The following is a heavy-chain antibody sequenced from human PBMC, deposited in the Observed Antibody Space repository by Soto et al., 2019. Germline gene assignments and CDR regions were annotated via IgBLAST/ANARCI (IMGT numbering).Heavy chain of an antibody. Sequence: QLQLQESGPGLVKPSETLSLTCTVSGGSISSRSYYWGWIRQPPGKGLEWIGSIYYSGSTYYNPSLKSRVTITVDTSKNQFYLMLSSVTSADTAVDYCSIAVVTAIRVWYFDLWGRGTLFTVSS. D-gene: IGHD2-21*02. J-gene: IGHJ2*01. CDR3: SIAVVTAIRVWYFDL. CDR1: GGSISSRSYY. CDR2: IYYSGST. V-gene: IGHV4-39*01.